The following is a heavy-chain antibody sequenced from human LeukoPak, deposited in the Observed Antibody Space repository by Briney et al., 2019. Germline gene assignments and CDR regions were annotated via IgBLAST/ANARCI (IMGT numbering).Heavy chain of an antibody. D-gene: IGHD6-6*01. CDR1: RGSISGFY. V-gene: IGHV4-59*08. CDR3: ARQRRIAARRGYFDY. Sequence: SETLSLTCTVSRGSISGFYWSWVRQPPRKALEWIGYSYFGGSTNYNPSLKSRVTISLDTSKNQFSLKLSSVTAADTAVYYCARQRRIAARRGYFDYWGQGILVTVSS. CDR2: SYFGGST. J-gene: IGHJ4*02.